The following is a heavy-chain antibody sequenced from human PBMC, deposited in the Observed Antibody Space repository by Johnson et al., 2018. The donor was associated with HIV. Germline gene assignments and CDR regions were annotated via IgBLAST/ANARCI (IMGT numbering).Heavy chain of an antibody. Sequence: QVQLVESGGGVVQPGRSLRLSCAASGFTFSSYGMHWVRQAPGKGLEWVAIVSYDGSKKYYPDSVKGRFTISRDNSKNTLYQQMDSLRAEDTAVYYCARSNAFDIWGQGTMVTVSS. J-gene: IGHJ3*02. V-gene: IGHV3-30*03. CDR1: GFTFSSYG. CDR2: VSYDGSKK. CDR3: ARSNAFDI.